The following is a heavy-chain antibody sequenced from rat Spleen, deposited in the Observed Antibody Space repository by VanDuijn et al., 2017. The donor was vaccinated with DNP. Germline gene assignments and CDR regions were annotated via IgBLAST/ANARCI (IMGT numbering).Heavy chain of an antibody. V-gene: IGHV2-19*01. Sequence: QVQLKESGPGLVQPSQTLSLTCTVSGFSLTDYSVHWVRQPPGKVLEWIAAISSGGSTYYNSALKSRLSISRDTSKSQVFLKMNSLQTEDTAIYFCTRSGGYNWSAYWGQGTLVTVSS. CDR2: ISSGGST. D-gene: IGHD1-11*01. CDR1: GFSLTDYS. J-gene: IGHJ3*01. CDR3: TRSGGYNWSAY.